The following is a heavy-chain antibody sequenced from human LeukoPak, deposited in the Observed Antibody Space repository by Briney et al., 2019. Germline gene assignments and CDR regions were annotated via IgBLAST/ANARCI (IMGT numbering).Heavy chain of an antibody. J-gene: IGHJ5*02. CDR1: GGSISSGGYS. Sequence: SQTLSLTCAVSGGSISSGGYSWSWIRQPPGKGLEWIGYIYHSGSTYYNPSLKSRVTISVDRSKNQFSLKLSSVTAADTAVYYCARESNWFDPWGQGTLVTVSS. CDR3: ARESNWFDP. V-gene: IGHV4-30-2*01. CDR2: IYHSGST.